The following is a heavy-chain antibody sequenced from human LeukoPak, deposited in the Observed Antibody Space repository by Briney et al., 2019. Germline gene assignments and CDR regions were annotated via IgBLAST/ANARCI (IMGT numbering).Heavy chain of an antibody. J-gene: IGHJ6*03. D-gene: IGHD3-10*01. Sequence: SETLSLTCTVSGGSISSYYWSWIRQPAGKGLEWIGRIYTSGSTNYNPSLKSRVTMSVDTSKNQFSLKLSSVTAADTAVYYCARGGSGSLSRVGEDYYYCYMDVWGKGTTVTVSS. CDR2: IYTSGST. CDR3: ARGGSGSLSRVGEDYYYCYMDV. CDR1: GGSISSYY. V-gene: IGHV4-4*07.